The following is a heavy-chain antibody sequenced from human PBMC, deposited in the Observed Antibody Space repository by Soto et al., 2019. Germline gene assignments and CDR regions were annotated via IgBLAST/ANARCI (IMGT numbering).Heavy chain of an antibody. CDR1: GGSISSGGYY. J-gene: IGHJ5*02. V-gene: IGHV4-31*03. CDR2: IYYSGST. D-gene: IGHD3-16*01. Sequence: QVQLQESGPGLVKPSQTLSLTCTVSGGSISSGGYYWSWIRQHPGKGLEWIGYIYYSGSTYYNPSLKSRVTIAVDTSKNQCSLKLSSVTAADTAVYYCARDQGGGTAARFDPWGQGTLVTVSS. CDR3: ARDQGGGTAARFDP.